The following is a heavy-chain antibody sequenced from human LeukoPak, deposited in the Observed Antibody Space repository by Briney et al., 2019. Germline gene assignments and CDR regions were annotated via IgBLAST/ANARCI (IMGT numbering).Heavy chain of an antibody. D-gene: IGHD2-2*01. J-gene: IGHJ3*02. V-gene: IGHV3-30-3*01. CDR1: GFTFSSYA. Sequence: GGSLRLSCAASGFTFSSYAMHWVRQAPGKGLEWVAVISYDGSNKYYADSVKGRFTISRDNSKNTLYLQMNSLRAEDTAVYYCARDDDLGYCSSTRCHGAFDIWGQGTMVTGSS. CDR3: ARDDDLGYCSSTRCHGAFDI. CDR2: ISYDGSNK.